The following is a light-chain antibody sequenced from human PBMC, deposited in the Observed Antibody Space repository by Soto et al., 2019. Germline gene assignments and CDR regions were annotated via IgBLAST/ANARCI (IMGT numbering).Light chain of an antibody. CDR1: SSDVGGYNY. J-gene: IGLJ2*01. CDR3: SSYTSSSTRGV. CDR2: DVS. V-gene: IGLV2-14*01. Sequence: QSALTQPASMSGSPGQSITISCTGTSSDVGGYNYVSWYQQHPGKAPKLMIYDVSNRPSGVSNRFSGSKSGNTASLTISGLQAEDEADYYRSSYTSSSTRGVFGGGTKLTVL.